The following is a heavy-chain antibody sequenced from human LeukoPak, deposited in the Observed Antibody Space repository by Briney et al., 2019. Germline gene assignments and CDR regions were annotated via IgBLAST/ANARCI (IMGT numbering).Heavy chain of an antibody. D-gene: IGHD3-10*01. V-gene: IGHV1-46*01. CDR1: GYTFSSYY. CDR3: ARVPGGEGTADDY. CDR2: INLSAGST. J-gene: IGHJ4*02. Sequence: ASVKVSCKASGYTFSSYYMHWVRQAPGQGREWMGIINLSAGSTIYAQKFQGRFTMTRDTSTSTVYMELSSLRSEDTAVYYCARVPGGEGTADDYWGQGTLVSVSS.